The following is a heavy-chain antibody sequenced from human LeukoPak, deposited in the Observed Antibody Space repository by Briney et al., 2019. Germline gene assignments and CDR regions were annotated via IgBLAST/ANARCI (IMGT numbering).Heavy chain of an antibody. D-gene: IGHD6-13*01. CDR3: ARSLTAAAGNLGY. Sequence: GGSLRLSCAASGFTFSTYAMSWVRQAPGKGLEWVSSISSTSSYINYADSVKGRFTISRDNAKNSLYLQMNSLRAEDTAVYYCARSLTAAAGNLGYWGQGTLVTASS. CDR2: ISSTSSYI. V-gene: IGHV3-21*01. CDR1: GFTFSTYA. J-gene: IGHJ4*02.